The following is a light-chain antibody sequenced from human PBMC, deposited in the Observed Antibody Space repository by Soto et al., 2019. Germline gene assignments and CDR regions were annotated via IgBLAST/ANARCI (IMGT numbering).Light chain of an antibody. V-gene: IGLV2-8*01. CDR1: SSDVGGYDH. CDR2: ELT. Sequence: QSALTQPPSASGSPGQSVTIPCTGTSSDVGGYDHVSWYQQHPGKAPKLMIYELTKRPAGVPDRFSGSKSGNTASLTVSGLQAEDEADYLCSSAAGNHNYVFGTGAKVTVL. CDR3: SSAAGNHNYV. J-gene: IGLJ1*01.